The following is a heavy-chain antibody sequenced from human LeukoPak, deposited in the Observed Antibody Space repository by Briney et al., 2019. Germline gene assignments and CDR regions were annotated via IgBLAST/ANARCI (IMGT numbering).Heavy chain of an antibody. V-gene: IGHV1-2*02. J-gene: IGHJ4*02. D-gene: IGHD2-15*01. CDR2: INPDSGGT. CDR1: GYTITGYY. Sequence: ASVKVSCKASGYTITGYYMHWVRQAPGQGLEWMGWINPDSGGTNYAQNFQGRVTMTRDTSVSTAYMELSSLRSDDTAVYYCARDWPGVYCTGGSCQSLDYWGQGTLVTVSS. CDR3: ARDWPGVYCTGGSCQSLDY.